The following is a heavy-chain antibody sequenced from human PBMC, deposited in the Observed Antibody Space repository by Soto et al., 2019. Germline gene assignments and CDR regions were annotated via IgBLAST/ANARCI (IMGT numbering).Heavy chain of an antibody. V-gene: IGHV4-30-2*01. Sequence: SETLSLTCAVSGGSISSGGYSWSWIRQPPGKGLEWIGYIYHSGTTYYNPSLKSRVTISVDRSKNQFSLKLSSVTAADTAVYYCARAYDSSGYHDALDIWGQGTMVTVSS. D-gene: IGHD3-22*01. CDR1: GGSISSGGYS. CDR3: ARAYDSSGYHDALDI. CDR2: IYHSGTT. J-gene: IGHJ3*02.